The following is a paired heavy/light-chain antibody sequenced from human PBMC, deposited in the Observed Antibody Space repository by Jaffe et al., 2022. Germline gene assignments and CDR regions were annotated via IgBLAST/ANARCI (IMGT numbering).Heavy chain of an antibody. CDR1: GFTFSSCG. Sequence: QVQLVDSGGGVVQPGGSLRLSCAASGFTFSSCGMHWVRQSPGKGLEWVAFIRYDGINKYYADSVKGRFTISRDNSKNTLYLQMNSLTADDTALYYCAKDKYYDSDGYAYIDFWGQGTLVTVSS. D-gene: IGHD3-22*01. CDR2: IRYDGINK. J-gene: IGHJ4*02. CDR3: AKDKYYDSDGYAYIDF. V-gene: IGHV3-30*02.
Light chain of an antibody. CDR1: QSVLYNSNNKNY. CDR3: QQYYSTPST. CDR2: WAS. Sequence: DIVMTQSPDSLPVSLGERATINCKSSQSVLYNSNNKNYLAWYQQKPGQPPKLLISWASTRESGVPDRFSGSGSGTDFTLTISSLQAEDVAVYYCQQYYSTPSTFGPGTKVDI. J-gene: IGKJ3*01. V-gene: IGKV4-1*01.